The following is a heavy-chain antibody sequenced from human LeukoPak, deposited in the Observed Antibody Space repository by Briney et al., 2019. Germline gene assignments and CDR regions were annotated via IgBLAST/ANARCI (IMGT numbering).Heavy chain of an antibody. D-gene: IGHD5-18*01. V-gene: IGHV4-39*07. Sequence: SETLSLTCTVSGGSISSSSYYWGWIRQPPGKGLEWIGSIYYSGSTYYNPSLKSRVTISVDTSKNQFSLKLSSVTAADTAVYYCAREGLPNPYYYYGMDVWGQGTTVTVSS. CDR1: GGSISSSSYY. CDR3: AREGLPNPYYYYGMDV. J-gene: IGHJ6*02. CDR2: IYYSGST.